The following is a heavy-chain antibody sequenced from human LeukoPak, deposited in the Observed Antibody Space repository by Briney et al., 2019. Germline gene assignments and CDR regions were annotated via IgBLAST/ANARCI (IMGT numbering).Heavy chain of an antibody. J-gene: IGHJ4*02. Sequence: PSGTLSLTCTVSGGSISSGGYYWSWIRQHPGKGLEWIGYIYYSGSTYYNPSLKSRVTISVDTSKNQFSLKLSSVTAADTAVYYCARASRYSSGWWFPPDADKYYFDYWGQGTLVTVSS. CDR1: GGSISSGGYY. V-gene: IGHV4-31*03. CDR3: ARASRYSSGWWFPPDADKYYFDY. CDR2: IYYSGST. D-gene: IGHD6-19*01.